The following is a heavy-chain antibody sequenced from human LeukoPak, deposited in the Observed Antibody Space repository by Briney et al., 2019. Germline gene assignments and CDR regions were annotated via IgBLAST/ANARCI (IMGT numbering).Heavy chain of an antibody. J-gene: IGHJ4*02. Sequence: GTSVKVSCKASGFTFTSSAMQWVRQARGQRLEWIGWIAVGSGNTNYAQKFQERVTITRDMSTSTAYMELSSLRSEDTAVYYCAADHSCSNGSCYSPFDYWGQGTLVTVSS. V-gene: IGHV1-58*02. CDR1: GFTFTSSA. CDR2: IAVGSGNT. CDR3: AADHSCSNGSCYSPFDY. D-gene: IGHD2-15*01.